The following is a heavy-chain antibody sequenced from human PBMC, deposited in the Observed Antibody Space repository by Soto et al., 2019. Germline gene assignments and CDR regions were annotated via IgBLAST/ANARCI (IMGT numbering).Heavy chain of an antibody. J-gene: IGHJ5*02. Sequence: GGSLGLSCAASGFTFSSYSMNWVRQAPGKGLEWVSSISSSSSYIYYADSVKGRFTISRDNAKNSLYLQMNSLRAEDTAVYYCARDYAPTRPVVAAIKYNWFDPWGQGTLVTVSS. D-gene: IGHD2-15*01. CDR2: ISSSSSYI. CDR3: ARDYAPTRPVVAAIKYNWFDP. CDR1: GFTFSSYS. V-gene: IGHV3-21*01.